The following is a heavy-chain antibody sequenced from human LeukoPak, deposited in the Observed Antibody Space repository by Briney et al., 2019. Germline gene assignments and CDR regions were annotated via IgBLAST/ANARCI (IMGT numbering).Heavy chain of an antibody. Sequence: GGSLRLSCAASGFTFSNAWMSWVRQAPGKGPEWVGRIKSKTDGGTTDYAAPVKGRFTISRDDSKNTLYLQMNSLKTEDTAVYYCTTDILFPLYYFDYWGQGTLVTVSS. V-gene: IGHV3-15*01. J-gene: IGHJ4*02. CDR3: TTDILFPLYYFDY. D-gene: IGHD2-21*01. CDR1: GFTFSNAW. CDR2: IKSKTDGGTT.